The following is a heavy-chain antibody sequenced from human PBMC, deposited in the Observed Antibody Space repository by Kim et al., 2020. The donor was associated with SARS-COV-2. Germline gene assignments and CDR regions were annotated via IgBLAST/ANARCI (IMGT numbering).Heavy chain of an antibody. J-gene: IGHJ5*02. D-gene: IGHD2-15*01. CDR3: ARYGGSLGGWFDP. Sequence: NPSLKGRVTISVETSKNQFARKLSAVTAGDTAVYYWARYGGSLGGWFDPWGQGTLVTVSS. V-gene: IGHV4-31*02.